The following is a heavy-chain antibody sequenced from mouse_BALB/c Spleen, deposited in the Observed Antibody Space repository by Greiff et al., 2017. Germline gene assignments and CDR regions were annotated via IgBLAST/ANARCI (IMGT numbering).Heavy chain of an antibody. J-gene: IGHJ3*01. CDR1: GYSITSDYA. V-gene: IGHV3-2*02. D-gene: IGHD1-2*01. Sequence: EVKLVESGPGLVKPSQSLSLTCTVTGYSITSDYAWNWIRQFPGNKLEWMGYISYSGSTSYNPSLKSRISITRDTSKNQFFLQLNSVTTEDTATYYCARFGYYGPAWFAYWGQGTLVTVSA. CDR3: ARFGYYGPAWFAY. CDR2: ISYSGST.